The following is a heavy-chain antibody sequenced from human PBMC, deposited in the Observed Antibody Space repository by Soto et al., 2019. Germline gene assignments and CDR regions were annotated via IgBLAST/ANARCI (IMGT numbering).Heavy chain of an antibody. CDR1: GGSISSTNW. J-gene: IGHJ3*02. V-gene: IGHV4-4*02. Sequence: SETLSLTCAVSGGSISSTNWWSWVRQPPGKGLEWIGEIHHSGSTNYNPSLKSRVTISVDKSKNQFSLKLISVTAADTAVYYCARATGNYDILTGYYPQAFDIWGQGTMVTVSS. CDR2: IHHSGST. D-gene: IGHD3-9*01. CDR3: ARATGNYDILTGYYPQAFDI.